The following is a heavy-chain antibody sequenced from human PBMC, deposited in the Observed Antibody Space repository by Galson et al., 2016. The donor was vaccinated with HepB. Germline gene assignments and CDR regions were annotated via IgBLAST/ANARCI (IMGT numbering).Heavy chain of an antibody. Sequence: SLRLSCAASGFNFDFYAMHWVRQVPGKGLEWVSGVSWDSKDIGYADSVKGRFTVSRDNTKNSLYLQMHSLRPEDTALYYCIKDDRGSPSEGYWGQGTLVTVSS. CDR2: VSWDSKDI. J-gene: IGHJ4*02. CDR1: GFNFDFYA. CDR3: IKDDRGSPSEGY. D-gene: IGHD6-6*01. V-gene: IGHV3-9*01.